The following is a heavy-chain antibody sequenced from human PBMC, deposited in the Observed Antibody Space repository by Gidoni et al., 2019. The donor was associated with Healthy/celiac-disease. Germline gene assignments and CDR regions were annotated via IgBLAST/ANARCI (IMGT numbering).Heavy chain of an antibody. Sequence: EVQLVASGGVVVQPGGSLRLSCAASGFTFADYAMHWVRQAPGKGLEWVSLISWDGGSTYYADSVKGRFTISRDNSKNSLYLQMNSLRAEDTALYYCAKGAGRLIKKGWPEYFQHWGQGTLVTVSS. V-gene: IGHV3-43D*04. CDR1: GFTFADYA. D-gene: IGHD3-3*01. CDR3: AKGAGRLIKKGWPEYFQH. J-gene: IGHJ1*01. CDR2: ISWDGGST.